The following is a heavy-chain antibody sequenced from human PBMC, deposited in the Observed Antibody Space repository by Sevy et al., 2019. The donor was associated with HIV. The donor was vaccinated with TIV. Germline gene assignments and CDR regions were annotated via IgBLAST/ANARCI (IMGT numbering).Heavy chain of an antibody. CDR2: IYFGGST. CDR1: GASFSSNNDH. D-gene: IGHD2-15*01. Sequence: SETLSLTCTVSGASFSSNNDHWSWIRQLPGKGLEWIGYIYFGGSTFYNPYNPSLQSRVTISIDTSKNQFSLRLTSVTAADTAVYFCARERESCSGGSCSKPFDYWGQGILVTVSS. V-gene: IGHV4-31*03. CDR3: ARERESCSGGSCSKPFDY. J-gene: IGHJ4*02.